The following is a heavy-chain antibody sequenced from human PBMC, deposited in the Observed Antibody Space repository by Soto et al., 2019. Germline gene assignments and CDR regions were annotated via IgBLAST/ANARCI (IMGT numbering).Heavy chain of an antibody. Sequence: EVQVVESGGGLVQPGGSLRLSCAVSGLTFSNYWMHWVRQAPGKGLVWVSRIKSDGSGTRYADSVKGRFTVSTDNAKNTLYLQMNSLRVEDTAVYYCARDYYGSGSGYYYGMDVWGQGTTVTVSS. J-gene: IGHJ6*02. D-gene: IGHD3-10*01. CDR2: IKSDGSGT. CDR3: ARDYYGSGSGYYYGMDV. V-gene: IGHV3-74*01. CDR1: GLTFSNYW.